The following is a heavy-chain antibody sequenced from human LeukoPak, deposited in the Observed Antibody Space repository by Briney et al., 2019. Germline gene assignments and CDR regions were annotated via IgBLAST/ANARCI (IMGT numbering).Heavy chain of an antibody. CDR2: ISASGGGT. Sequence: SGGSLRLSCAASGFTFSSYAMSWVRQSPGRGLEWVSSISASGGGTYYADSVKGRFTISRDSSKNTLHLQMNSLRAEDSAVYYCAKDRVYDSSGQIDYWGQGTLVTVSS. CDR3: AKDRVYDSSGQIDY. V-gene: IGHV3-23*01. J-gene: IGHJ4*02. CDR1: GFTFSSYA. D-gene: IGHD3-22*01.